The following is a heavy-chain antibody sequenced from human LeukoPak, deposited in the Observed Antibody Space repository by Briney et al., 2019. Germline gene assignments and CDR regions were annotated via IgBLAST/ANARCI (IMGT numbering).Heavy chain of an antibody. CDR1: GFTFSSYW. V-gene: IGHV3-74*01. J-gene: IGHJ6*03. Sequence: GGSLRLSCAASGFTFSSYWMHWVRQAPGKGLVWVSRVNSDGTGTTYADSVEGRFTISRDNAKNTVYLQMNSLRAGDTAIYYCIRTLIVATSPYMDVWGKGTTVTVSS. CDR2: VNSDGTGT. CDR3: IRTLIVATSPYMDV. D-gene: IGHD5-12*01.